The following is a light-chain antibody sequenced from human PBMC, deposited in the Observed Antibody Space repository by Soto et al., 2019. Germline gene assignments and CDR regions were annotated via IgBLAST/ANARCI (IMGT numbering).Light chain of an antibody. CDR1: SSNIGSYT. J-gene: IGLJ1*01. Sequence: QSLLTQPPSASGTPGQRVTISCSGSSSNIGSYTVNWYQQLPGMAPKLLIYNNNQRPSGVPDRFSGSKSGTSASLAISGLQSEDEADYHCATWDDSLTGFVFGPGTKLTVL. V-gene: IGLV1-44*01. CDR2: NNN. CDR3: ATWDDSLTGFV.